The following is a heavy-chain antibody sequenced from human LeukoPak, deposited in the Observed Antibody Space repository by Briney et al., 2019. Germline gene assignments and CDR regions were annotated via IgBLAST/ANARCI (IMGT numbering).Heavy chain of an antibody. Sequence: PSETLPLTCTVSGGSISSYYWSWIRQPPGKGLEWIGYIHYSGSTNYNPSLKSRVTISVDTSKNQFSLKLSSVTAADTAVYYCATSPHSKYYYGMDVWGQGTTVTVSS. J-gene: IGHJ6*02. V-gene: IGHV4-59*01. D-gene: IGHD2/OR15-2a*01. CDR2: IHYSGST. CDR3: ATSPHSKYYYGMDV. CDR1: GGSISSYY.